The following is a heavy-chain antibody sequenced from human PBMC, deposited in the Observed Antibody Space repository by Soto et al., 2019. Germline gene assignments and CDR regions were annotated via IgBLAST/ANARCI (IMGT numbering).Heavy chain of an antibody. D-gene: IGHD1-20*01. CDR3: ANSITNYFDY. V-gene: IGHV3-23*01. CDR1: GFTFSSYA. CDR2: ISGSGGST. J-gene: IGHJ4*02. Sequence: GESLKISCAASGFTFSSYAMSWVRQAPGKGLEWVSAISGSGGSTYYADSVKGRFTISRDNSENTLYLQMNSLRAEDTAVYYCANSITNYFDYWGQGTLVTVSS.